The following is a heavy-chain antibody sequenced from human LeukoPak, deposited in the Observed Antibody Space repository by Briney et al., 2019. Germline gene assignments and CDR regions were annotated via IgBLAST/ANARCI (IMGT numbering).Heavy chain of an antibody. D-gene: IGHD3-22*01. CDR3: ARVAHSLDSSGHFDY. CDR1: GFTFSDYY. J-gene: IGHJ4*02. CDR2: ISSSGSTI. Sequence: GGSLRLSCAASGFTFSDYYMSWIRQAPGKGLEWVSYISSSGSTIYYADSVKGRFTISRDNAKNSLYLQMNSLRAEDTAVYYCARVAHSLDSSGHFDYWGQGTLVTVSS. V-gene: IGHV3-11*01.